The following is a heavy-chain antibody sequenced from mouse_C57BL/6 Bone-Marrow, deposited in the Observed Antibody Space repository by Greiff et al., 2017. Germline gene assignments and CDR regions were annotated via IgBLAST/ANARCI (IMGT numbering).Heavy chain of an antibody. V-gene: IGHV1-7*01. CDR1: GYTFTSYW. D-gene: IGHD1-1*01. J-gene: IGHJ3*01. CDR3: ARGGYYGSSYTTWFAY. CDR2: INPSSGST. Sequence: QVQLQQSGAELAKPGASVKLSCKASGYTFTSYWMHWVKQRPGQGLEWIGYINPSSGSTKYNQKFKDKATVTADKSSSTAYMQLSSRTYADSAVYYCARGGYYGSSYTTWFAYWGQGTLVTVSA.